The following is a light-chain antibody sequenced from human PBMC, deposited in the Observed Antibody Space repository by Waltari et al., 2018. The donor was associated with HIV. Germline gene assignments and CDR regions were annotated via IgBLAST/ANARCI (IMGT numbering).Light chain of an antibody. V-gene: IGLV1-47*01. CDR2: RNN. J-gene: IGLJ2*01. CDR3: AAWDDSLDGPVV. Sequence: QSVLSQPPSASGTPGQRVPISCSGNDSHIRSRFVSWYQQLPGTAPKLIIHRNNQRPSGVPDRFSGSKSGTSASLVITGLRSEDEAEYHCAAWDDSLDGPVVFGGGTKLTVL. CDR1: DSHIRSRF.